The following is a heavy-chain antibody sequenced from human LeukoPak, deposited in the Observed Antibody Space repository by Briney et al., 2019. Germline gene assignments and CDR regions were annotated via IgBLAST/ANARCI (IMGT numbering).Heavy chain of an antibody. Sequence: PGGSLRLSCAASGFTFSSYWMSWVRQAPGKGLEWVANIKQDGSEKYYVDSVKGRFTISRDNAKNSLYLQMNSLRAEDTAVYYCARVHSYGLLSTDYWGQGTLVTVSS. CDR1: GFTFSSYW. CDR2: IKQDGSEK. D-gene: IGHD5-18*01. V-gene: IGHV3-7*01. CDR3: ARVHSYGLLSTDY. J-gene: IGHJ4*02.